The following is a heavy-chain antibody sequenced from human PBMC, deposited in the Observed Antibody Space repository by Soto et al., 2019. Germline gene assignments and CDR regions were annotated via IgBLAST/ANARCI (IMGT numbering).Heavy chain of an antibody. CDR2: ISFDGSDK. CDR3: AKDRTTGTQGLFYGLDV. D-gene: IGHD4-4*01. CDR1: GFTFNRYG. J-gene: IGHJ6*01. V-gene: IGHV3-30*18. Sequence: QMHLVESGGGVVQPGRSLRLSCVASGFTFNRYGMHWVRQAPGKGLEWVALISFDGSDKFYLDSVKGRFTLSRDNSKITMFLQMNNLRSEDTALYYCAKDRTTGTQGLFYGLDVWGQGTTVTVSS.